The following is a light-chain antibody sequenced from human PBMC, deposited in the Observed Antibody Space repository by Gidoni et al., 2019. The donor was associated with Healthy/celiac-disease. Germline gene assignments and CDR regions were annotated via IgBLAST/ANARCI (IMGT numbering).Light chain of an antibody. CDR1: ALPKQY. CDR3: QSADSSGTYVV. Sequence: SYELTQPPSVSVSTGQTARITCSGDALPKQYAYWYQQKPGQAPVLVIYKDSERPSGFPERFSGSSSGTTVTLTISGVQAEDEADYYCQSADSSGTYVVFGGGTKLTVL. CDR2: KDS. J-gene: IGLJ2*01. V-gene: IGLV3-25*03.